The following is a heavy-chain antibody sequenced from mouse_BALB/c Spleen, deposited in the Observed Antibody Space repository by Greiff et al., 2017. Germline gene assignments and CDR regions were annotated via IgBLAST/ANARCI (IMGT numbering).Heavy chain of an antibody. CDR1: GYSITSDYA. CDR3: ARSGSSYCFDY. V-gene: IGHV3-2*02. J-gene: IGHJ2*01. D-gene: IGHD1-1*01. CDR2: ISYSGST. Sequence: EVKLMESGPGLVKPSQSLSLTCTVTGYSITSDYASNWLRQFPGNKLEWMGYISYSGSTCYNPSLKSRISITRDTSKNQFFLQLNSVTTEDTATYYCARSGSSYCFDYWGQGTTLTVSS.